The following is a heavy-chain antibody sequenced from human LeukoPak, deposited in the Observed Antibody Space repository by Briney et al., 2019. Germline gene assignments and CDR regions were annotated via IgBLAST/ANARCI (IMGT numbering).Heavy chain of an antibody. CDR1: GGSISSSSYY. D-gene: IGHD6-13*01. V-gene: IGHV4-39*01. CDR2: IYYSGST. J-gene: IGHJ5*02. Sequence: PSETLSLTCTVPGGSISSSSYYWGWIRQPPGKGLEWIGSIYYSGSTYYNPSLKSRVTISVDTSKNQFSLKLSSVTAADTAVYYCARVRKHYSSWYETWFDPWGQGTLVTVSS. CDR3: ARVRKHYSSWYETWFDP.